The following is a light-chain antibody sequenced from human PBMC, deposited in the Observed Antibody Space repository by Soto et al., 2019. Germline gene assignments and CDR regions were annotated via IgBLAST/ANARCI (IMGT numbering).Light chain of an antibody. CDR3: QQYNSYSRT. V-gene: IGKV1-5*03. J-gene: IGKJ1*01. Sequence: DIQMTQSPSTVSASVGDRVAITCRASDNIDTWVAWYQQKPGEAPKRLIYKASKIETGDPSRFAGFGSGTEFTLSIASLQPDDSATYYCQQYNSYSRTFGQGTKVEIK. CDR2: KAS. CDR1: DNIDTW.